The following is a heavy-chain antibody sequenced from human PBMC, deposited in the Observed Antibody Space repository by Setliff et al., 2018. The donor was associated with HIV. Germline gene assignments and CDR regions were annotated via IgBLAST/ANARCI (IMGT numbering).Heavy chain of an antibody. D-gene: IGHD6-19*01. Sequence: SETLSLTCTVSGGSISSYYWSWIRQPPGKGLEWIGEINHSGSTDYNPSLKSRVTISVDTSKNQFSLNLSSVTAADTAVYYCARHSITLVVGSFGWFDPWGQGTLVTVSS. V-gene: IGHV4-34*01. CDR2: INHSGST. CDR1: GGSISSYY. CDR3: ARHSITLVVGSFGWFDP. J-gene: IGHJ5*02.